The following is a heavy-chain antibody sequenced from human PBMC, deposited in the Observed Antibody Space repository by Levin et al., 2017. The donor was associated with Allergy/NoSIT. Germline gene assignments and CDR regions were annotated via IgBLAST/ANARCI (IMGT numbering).Heavy chain of an antibody. D-gene: IGHD3-22*01. CDR3: ARDQRGYYTDACDI. CDR2: IYSDGST. J-gene: IGHJ3*02. Sequence: GESLKISCAASGFTVSSNYMNWVRQAPGKGLEWVSVIYSDGSTYYADSVKGRFTISRDNSKNTLYLQMNSLRAEDTAVYYCARDQRGYYTDACDIWGQGTMVTVSS. CDR1: GFTVSSNY. V-gene: IGHV3-53*01.